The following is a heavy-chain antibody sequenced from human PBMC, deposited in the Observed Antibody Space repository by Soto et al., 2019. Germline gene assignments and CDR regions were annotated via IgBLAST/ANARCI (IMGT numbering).Heavy chain of an antibody. V-gene: IGHV4-34*01. CDR2: INHSGST. D-gene: IGHD6-13*01. J-gene: IGHJ1*01. CDR3: ARAEAAAAEYFQH. CDR1: GGSFSGYY. Sequence: SETLSLTCAVYGGSFSGYYWSWIRQPPGKGLEWIGEINHSGSTNYNPSLKSRVTISEDTSKNQFSLKLSSVTAADTAVYYCARAEAAAAEYFQHWGQGTLVTVSS.